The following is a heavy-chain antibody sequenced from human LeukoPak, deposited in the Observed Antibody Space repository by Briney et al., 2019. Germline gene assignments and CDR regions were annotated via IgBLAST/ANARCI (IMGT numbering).Heavy chain of an antibody. CDR1: GYTFTKYG. CDR2: ISTYNGNT. V-gene: IGHV1-18*01. J-gene: IGHJ4*02. Sequence: GASVKVSCKASGYTFTKYGITWVRQAPGQGLEWMGWISTYNGNTNYAQKLQGRVTMTTDTSTSTAYMELRSLISDDAAVYYCARPRAVLRFLDGYFDYWGQGTLVTVSS. D-gene: IGHD3-3*01. CDR3: ARPRAVLRFLDGYFDY.